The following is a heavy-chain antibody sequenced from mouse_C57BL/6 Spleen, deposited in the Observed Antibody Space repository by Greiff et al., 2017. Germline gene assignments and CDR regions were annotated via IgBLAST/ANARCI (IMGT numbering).Heavy chain of an antibody. CDR1: GYTFTSYW. Sequence: VQLQQPGAELVKPGASVKLSCKASGYTFTSYWMHWVKQRPGQGLEWIGMIHPNSGSTNYNEKFKSKATLTVDKSSSTAYMQLSSLTSEDSAVYYCAREEDYYGSIYFDYWGQGTTLTVSS. V-gene: IGHV1-64*01. CDR3: AREEDYYGSIYFDY. CDR2: IHPNSGST. D-gene: IGHD1-1*01. J-gene: IGHJ2*01.